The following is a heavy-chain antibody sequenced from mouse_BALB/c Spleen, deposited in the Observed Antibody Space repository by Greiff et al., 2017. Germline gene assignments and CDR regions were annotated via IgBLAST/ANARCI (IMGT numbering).Heavy chain of an antibody. CDR1: GYTFTSYW. Sequence: QVHVKQPGAELVRPGASVKLSCKASGYTFTSYWINWVKQRPGQGLEWIGNIYPSDSYTNYNQKFKDKATLTVDKSSSTAYMQLSSPTSEDSAVYYCTRGDYSSSQGWFAYWGQGTLVTVSA. D-gene: IGHD1-1*01. J-gene: IGHJ3*01. V-gene: IGHV1-69*02. CDR2: IYPSDSYT. CDR3: TRGDYSSSQGWFAY.